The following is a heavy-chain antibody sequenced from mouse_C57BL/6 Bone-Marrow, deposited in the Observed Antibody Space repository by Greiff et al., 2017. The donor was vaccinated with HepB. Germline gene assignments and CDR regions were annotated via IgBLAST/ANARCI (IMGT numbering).Heavy chain of an antibody. CDR3: ARPLYYSMFAY. D-gene: IGHD2-5*01. CDR2: ILPGSGST. V-gene: IGHV1-9*01. Sequence: QVQLKESGAELMKPGASVKLSCKATGYTFTGYWIEWVKQRPGHGLEWIGEILPGSGSTNYNEKFKGKATFTADTSSNTAYMQLSSLTTEDSAIYYCARPLYYSMFAYWGQGTLVTVSA. CDR1: GYTFTGYW. J-gene: IGHJ3*01.